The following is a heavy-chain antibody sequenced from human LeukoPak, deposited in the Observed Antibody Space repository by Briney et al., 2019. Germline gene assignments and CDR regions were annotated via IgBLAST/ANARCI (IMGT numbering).Heavy chain of an antibody. D-gene: IGHD2/OR15-2a*01. Sequence: PGGSLRLSCAASGFTFSSYAMSWVRQAPGKGLEWVSAISGSGGSTYYADSVKGRFTISRDNAEDSLYLQMNSLRAEDTAVYFCARGGLSIMGYWGQGTLVTVSS. CDR3: ARGGLSIMGY. CDR2: ISGSGGST. V-gene: IGHV3-23*01. J-gene: IGHJ4*02. CDR1: GFTFSSYA.